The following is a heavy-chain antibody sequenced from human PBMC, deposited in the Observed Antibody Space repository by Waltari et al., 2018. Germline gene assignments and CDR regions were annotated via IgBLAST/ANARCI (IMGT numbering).Heavy chain of an antibody. CDR3: ARRSPYCTGGVCYRNFDL. V-gene: IGHV4-34*01. Sequence: QVQLQQWGAGLLKPSETLSLTCAVYGGSFSGYYWSWIRQPPGKGLEWIGEINHSGSTNYNPSLKSRVTISVDTSKNQFSLKLSSVTAADTAVYYCARRSPYCTGGVCYRNFDLWGRGTLVTVSS. J-gene: IGHJ2*01. D-gene: IGHD2-8*02. CDR2: INHSGST. CDR1: GGSFSGYY.